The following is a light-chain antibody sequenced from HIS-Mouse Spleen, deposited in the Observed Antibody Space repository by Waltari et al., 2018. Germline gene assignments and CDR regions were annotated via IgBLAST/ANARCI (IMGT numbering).Light chain of an antibody. CDR1: SSDGGGYHC. Sequence: QSALTQPASVSGSPGQSITISCTGTSSDGGGYHCVSWYHQHPGKPPKLMIYEVSNRPSGVSNRFSGSTSGNTASLTISGLQAEDEADYYCSSYTSSSTPYVFGTGTKVTVL. V-gene: IGLV2-14*01. CDR2: EVS. CDR3: SSYTSSSTPYV. J-gene: IGLJ1*01.